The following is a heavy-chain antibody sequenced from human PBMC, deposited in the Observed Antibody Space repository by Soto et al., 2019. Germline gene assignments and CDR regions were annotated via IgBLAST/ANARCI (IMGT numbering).Heavy chain of an antibody. J-gene: IGHJ6*02. CDR1: GFTFSSYG. CDR2: ISYDGSNK. CDR3: AKDHRGSYYYDSSGYPYYYYGMDV. D-gene: IGHD3-22*01. V-gene: IGHV3-30*18. Sequence: QVQLVESGGGVVQPGRSLRLSCAASGFTFSSYGMHWVRQAPGKGLEWVAVISYDGSNKYYADSVKGRFTISRNNSKNTLYLQMNSLRAEDTAVYYCAKDHRGSYYYDSSGYPYYYYGMDVCGQGTTVTVSS.